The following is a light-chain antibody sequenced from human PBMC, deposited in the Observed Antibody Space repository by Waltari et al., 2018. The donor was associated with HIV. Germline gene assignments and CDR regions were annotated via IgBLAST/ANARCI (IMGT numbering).Light chain of an antibody. CDR3: QSYDLSLSGSWV. CDR2: GNK. J-gene: IGLJ3*02. CDR1: TSHTRAGYD. V-gene: IGLV1-40*01. Sequence: QSVLTQPPSVSGAPAQSVTISCTGRTSHTRAGYDVPWYHPLPGRAPKLLIHGNKNRPSGVPDRFSGSKSGTSASLAITGLQAADEADYCQSYDLSLSGSWVFGGGTKLSVL.